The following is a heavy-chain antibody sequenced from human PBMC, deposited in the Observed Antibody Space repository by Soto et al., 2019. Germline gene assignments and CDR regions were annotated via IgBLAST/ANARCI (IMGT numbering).Heavy chain of an antibody. D-gene: IGHD1-26*01. CDR2: ISSSGSTI. CDR1: GFTFSDYY. J-gene: IGHJ6*02. Sequence: GGSLRLSCAASGFTFSDYYMSWIRQAPGKGLEWVSCISSSGSTIYYADSVKGRFTISRDNAKNSLYLQMNSLRAEDTAVYYCAGDRWELLRTPQRYYYYGMDVWGQGTTVTVSS. CDR3: AGDRWELLRTPQRYYYYGMDV. V-gene: IGHV3-11*01.